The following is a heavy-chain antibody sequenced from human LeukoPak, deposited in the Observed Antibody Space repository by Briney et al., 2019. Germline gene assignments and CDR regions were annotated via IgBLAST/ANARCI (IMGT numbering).Heavy chain of an antibody. D-gene: IGHD3-16*02. CDR2: INPSGSST. Sequence: GASVKVSCKASGYSFTSHYMHLVRQAPGQGLEWMGLINPSGSSTLYAQKFQGRVTMTRDMSTTTDYMELSSLRSEDTAVYYCARDNSVGDIAWWFDPWGQGTLVTVSS. CDR1: GYSFTSHY. CDR3: ARDNSVGDIAWWFDP. V-gene: IGHV1-46*01. J-gene: IGHJ5*02.